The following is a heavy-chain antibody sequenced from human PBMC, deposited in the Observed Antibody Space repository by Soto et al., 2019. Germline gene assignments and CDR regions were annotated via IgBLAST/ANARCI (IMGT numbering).Heavy chain of an antibody. V-gene: IGHV1-18*04. CDR2: IGVYNGKT. CDR1: GYTFTKYG. J-gene: IGHJ6*02. Sequence: QEQLVQSGGEVKKPGASVRVSCKASGYTFTKYGITWVRQAPGQGLEWMGWIGVYNGKTNYARKLQGRVIMTADTSTSTAYMERMSLRSDDTAVYYCSRARYCTSPSCYNHYYYGMDIWGQGTTVSVSS. D-gene: IGHD2-2*02. CDR3: SRARYCTSPSCYNHYYYGMDI.